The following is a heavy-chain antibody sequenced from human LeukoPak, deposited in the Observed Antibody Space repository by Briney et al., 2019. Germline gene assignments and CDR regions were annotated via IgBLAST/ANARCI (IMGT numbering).Heavy chain of an antibody. V-gene: IGHV4-59*01. CDR3: ARCRYTSSLDFEN. CDR1: GGSISNYY. Sequence: ETPSLTCTVSGGSISNYYWSWIWQPPGKGLEWIGYIHYTGGTNYNPSLKSRDTISADTSKNQFFLRLNSVTSADTAVYYCARCRYTSSLDFENWVQGTLATVPS. CDR2: IHYTGGT. D-gene: IGHD6-13*01. J-gene: IGHJ4*02.